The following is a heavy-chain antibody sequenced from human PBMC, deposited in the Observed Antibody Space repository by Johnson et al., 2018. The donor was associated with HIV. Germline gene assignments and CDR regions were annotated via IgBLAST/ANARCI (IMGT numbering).Heavy chain of an antibody. Sequence: QVQLVESGGGVVQPGRSLRLSCAASGFTFSSYGMHWVRQAPGKGLEWVAVIWYDGSNTYYADSVKGRFTISRDNSKNTLYLQMNSLRAEDTAVYYCARESGSSGAFDIWGQGTMVTVSS. V-gene: IGHV3-30*19. D-gene: IGHD1-26*01. CDR3: ARESGSSGAFDI. J-gene: IGHJ3*02. CDR2: IWYDGSNT. CDR1: GFTFSSYG.